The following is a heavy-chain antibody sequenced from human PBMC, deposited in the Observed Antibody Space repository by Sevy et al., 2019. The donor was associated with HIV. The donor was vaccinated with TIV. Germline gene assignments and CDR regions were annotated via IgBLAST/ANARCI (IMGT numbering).Heavy chain of an antibody. CDR3: ARGTRYSGSYYLGDDAFDI. V-gene: IGHV3-13*01. D-gene: IGHD1-26*01. J-gene: IGHJ3*02. CDR1: GFTFSRYD. CDR2: IGTVGDT. Sequence: GGSLRLSCAASGFTFSRYDMHWVRQATGKGLEWVSSIGTVGDTYYPGSVKGRFTISRENAKKSLYLQMNSLRAGDTAVYYYARGTRYSGSYYLGDDAFDIWGQGTMVTVSS.